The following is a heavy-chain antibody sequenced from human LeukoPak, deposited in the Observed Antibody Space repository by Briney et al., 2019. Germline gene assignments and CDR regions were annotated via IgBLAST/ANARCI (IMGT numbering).Heavy chain of an antibody. CDR2: ISGNNDNP. Sequence: ASVKVSCKTSGYTFSNFGISWVRQAPGQGLEWMGWISGNNDNPNYGQKFQGRFTVTTDSSTSTAYMELRNLTFDDTAVYYCARDGTSTDDYWGRGALVTVSS. CDR1: GYTFSNFG. V-gene: IGHV1-18*01. CDR3: ARDGTSTDDY. J-gene: IGHJ4*02. D-gene: IGHD2-2*01.